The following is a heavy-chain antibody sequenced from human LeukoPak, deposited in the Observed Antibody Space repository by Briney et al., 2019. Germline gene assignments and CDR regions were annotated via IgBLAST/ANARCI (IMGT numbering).Heavy chain of an antibody. CDR3: AREGFCTNGVCLPPPSAFSFDP. CDR1: GGSFGGYY. J-gene: IGHJ5*02. V-gene: IGHV4-34*01. D-gene: IGHD2-8*01. CDR2: INHSGST. Sequence: SETLSLTCAVYGGSFGGYYWSWIRQPPGKGLEWIGEINHSGSTNYNPSLKSRVTISVDTSKNQFSLKLSSVTAADTAVYYCAREGFCTNGVCLPPPSAFSFDPWGQGTLVTVSS.